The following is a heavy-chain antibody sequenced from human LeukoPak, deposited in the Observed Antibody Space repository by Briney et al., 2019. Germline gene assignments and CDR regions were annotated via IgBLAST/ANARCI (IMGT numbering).Heavy chain of an antibody. Sequence: PGGSLRLSCAASGFTFSSHAMSWVRQAPGKGLEWVSAVSGSGSTTHYADSVKGRFTISRDNSKNTLYLQMNSLRAEDTAVYYCAKDPLVRGVTYDYWGQGTLVTVSS. V-gene: IGHV3-23*01. J-gene: IGHJ4*02. CDR1: GFTFSSHA. D-gene: IGHD3-10*01. CDR2: VSGSGSTT. CDR3: AKDPLVRGVTYDY.